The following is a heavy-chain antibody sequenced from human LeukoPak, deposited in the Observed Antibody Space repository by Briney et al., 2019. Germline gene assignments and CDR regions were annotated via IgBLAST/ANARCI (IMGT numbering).Heavy chain of an antibody. CDR2: IQYDGSNE. CDR3: ARSLTKVRGYDY. CDR1: GFTFSSYD. V-gene: IGHV3-30*02. J-gene: IGHJ4*02. D-gene: IGHD3-10*01. Sequence: GGSLRLSCAASGFTFSSYDMHWVRQAPGKEVEWVTFIQYDGSNEYQADSVKGRFSISRDNSKNTVYLQMNSLRTEDTAVYYCARSLTKVRGYDYWGQGTLVTVSS.